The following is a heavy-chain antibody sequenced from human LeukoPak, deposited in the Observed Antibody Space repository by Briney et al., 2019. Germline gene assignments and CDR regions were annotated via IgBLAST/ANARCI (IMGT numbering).Heavy chain of an antibody. CDR2: IYSGDST. J-gene: IGHJ4*02. D-gene: IGHD4-23*01. CDR3: ARVYYGGSSYVGFDY. V-gene: IGHV3-53*01. CDR1: GFTVSSNY. Sequence: GGSLRLSCAASGFTVSSNYMSWVRQAPGKGLEWVSVIYSGDSTYYADSVKGRFTISRDNSKNTLYLQMNSLRAEDTAVYYCARVYYGGSSYVGFDYWGQGTLVTVSS.